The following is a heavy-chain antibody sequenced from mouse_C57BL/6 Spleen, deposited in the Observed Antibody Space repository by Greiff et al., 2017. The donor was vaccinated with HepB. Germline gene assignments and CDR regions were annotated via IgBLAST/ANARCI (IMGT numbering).Heavy chain of an antibody. CDR2: ISDGGSYT. CDR1: GFTFSSYA. CDR3: ASDRDYGSSHWYFDV. J-gene: IGHJ1*03. V-gene: IGHV5-4*03. Sequence: EVMLVESGGGLVKPGGSLKLSCAASGFTFSSYAMSWVRQTPEKRLEWVATISDGGSYTYYPDNVKGRFTISRDNAKNNLYLQMSHLKSEDTAMYDCASDRDYGSSHWYFDVWGTGTTVTVSS. D-gene: IGHD1-1*01.